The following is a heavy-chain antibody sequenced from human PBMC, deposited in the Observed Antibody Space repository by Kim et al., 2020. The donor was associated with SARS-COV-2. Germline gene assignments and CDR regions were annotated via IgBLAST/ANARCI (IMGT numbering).Heavy chain of an antibody. J-gene: IGHJ4*02. CDR2: ISSSSSYI. V-gene: IGHV3-21*01. CDR1: GFTFSSYS. CDR3: ARDTPAMVPFDY. D-gene: IGHD5-18*01. Sequence: GGSLRLSCAASGFTFSSYSMNWVRQAPGKGLEWVSSISSSSSYIYYADSVKGRFTISRDNAKNSLYLQMNSLRAEDTAVYYCARDTPAMVPFDYWGQGTLVTVSS.